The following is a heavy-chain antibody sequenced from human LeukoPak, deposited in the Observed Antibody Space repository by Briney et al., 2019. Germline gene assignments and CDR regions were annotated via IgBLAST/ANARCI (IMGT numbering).Heavy chain of an antibody. CDR3: ARDRVVTMLDY. D-gene: IGHD5-12*01. CDR2: ISSSSSYI. Sequence: GGSLRLSCAASGFTFSSYSMDWVRQAPGKGLEWVSSISSSSSYIYYADSVKGRFTISRDNAKNSLYLQMNSLRAEDTAVYYCARDRVVTMLDYWGQGTLVTVSS. V-gene: IGHV3-21*01. CDR1: GFTFSSYS. J-gene: IGHJ4*02.